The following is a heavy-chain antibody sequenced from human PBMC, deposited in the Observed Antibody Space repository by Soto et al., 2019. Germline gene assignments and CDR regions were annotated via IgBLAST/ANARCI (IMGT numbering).Heavy chain of an antibody. D-gene: IGHD3-9*01. CDR1: GFSLSTSGMC. V-gene: IGHV2-5*08. CDR3: AHRFDWYYFDD. Sequence: GSGPTLVNPTQTLTLTCTFSGFSLSTSGMCVSWIRQPPGKALEWLALIYWDDDKRYSPSLKSRLTITKDTSKNQVFLTMTNMYSFDTATYHCAHRFDWYYFDDWGQETLVTVSS. J-gene: IGHJ4*02. CDR2: IYWDDDK.